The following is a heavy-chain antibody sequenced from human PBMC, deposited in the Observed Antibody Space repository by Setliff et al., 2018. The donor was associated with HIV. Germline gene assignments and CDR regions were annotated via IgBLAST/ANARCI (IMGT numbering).Heavy chain of an antibody. Sequence: ASVKVSCKASGYTFSGYYMHWVRLAPGQGLEWMGWINPNSGGTNYAQKFQGRVTMTRNTSTGTVYMELSSLRSEDTAVYYCARIGRTPYYYYYMDVWGKGTTVTVSS. J-gene: IGHJ6*03. CDR1: GYTFSGYY. CDR3: ARIGRTPYYYYYMDV. V-gene: IGHV1-2*02. CDR2: INPNSGGT. D-gene: IGHD2-15*01.